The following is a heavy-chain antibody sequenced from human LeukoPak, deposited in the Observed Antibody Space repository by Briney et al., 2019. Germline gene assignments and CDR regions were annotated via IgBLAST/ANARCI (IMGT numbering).Heavy chain of an antibody. CDR2: ISGSGGST. CDR3: AKLTYGSGTYGAFDY. J-gene: IGHJ4*02. V-gene: IGHV3-23*01. D-gene: IGHD3-10*01. Sequence: PGGSLRLSCAASGFTFSSYGVSWVRQAPGKGLEWVSAISGSGGSTYYADSVKGRFTISRDNSKNTLYLQMNSLRAEDTAVYYCAKLTYGSGTYGAFDYWGQGTLVTVST. CDR1: GFTFSSYG.